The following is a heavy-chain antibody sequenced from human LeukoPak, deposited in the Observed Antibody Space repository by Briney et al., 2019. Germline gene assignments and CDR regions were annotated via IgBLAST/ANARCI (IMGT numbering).Heavy chain of an antibody. Sequence: GGSLRLSCAAFGFTFSSYSMNWVRQAPGKGVEWVSHISSSSTTIYYADSVKGRFTTSRDNAKNSLYLQMNSLRAEDTAVYYCARGVDNWGQGTLVTVSS. CDR1: GFTFSSYS. CDR3: ARGVDN. CDR2: ISSSSTTI. V-gene: IGHV3-48*01. J-gene: IGHJ4*02.